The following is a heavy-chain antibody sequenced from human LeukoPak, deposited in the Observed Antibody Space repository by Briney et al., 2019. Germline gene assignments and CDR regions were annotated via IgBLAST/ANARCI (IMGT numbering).Heavy chain of an antibody. Sequence: ASVKVSCKASGYTFTSYYMHWVRQAPGQGLEWMGIINPSGGSTSYAQKFQGRVTMTRDTSTSTVYMELSSLRSEDTAVYYCARERTYHDILTGYYGPFFWGQGTLVTVSS. CDR1: GYTFTSYY. CDR2: INPSGGST. J-gene: IGHJ4*02. D-gene: IGHD3-9*01. V-gene: IGHV1-46*01. CDR3: ARERTYHDILTGYYGPFF.